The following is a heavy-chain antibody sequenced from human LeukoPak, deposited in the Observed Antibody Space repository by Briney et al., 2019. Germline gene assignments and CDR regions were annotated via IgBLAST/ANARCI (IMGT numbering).Heavy chain of an antibody. V-gene: IGHV3-7*04. Sequence: GGSLRLSCTAYGFSFSTFWMNWVSQAPGKGLEWVANIKQDGSVKYYVDSVKGRFTISRDNAMQPLYLQMNSLRAEDPDVYYCAGGISYWGRGTLVTVSS. CDR1: GFSFSTFW. D-gene: IGHD3-3*01. J-gene: IGHJ4*02. CDR3: AGGISY. CDR2: IKQDGSVK.